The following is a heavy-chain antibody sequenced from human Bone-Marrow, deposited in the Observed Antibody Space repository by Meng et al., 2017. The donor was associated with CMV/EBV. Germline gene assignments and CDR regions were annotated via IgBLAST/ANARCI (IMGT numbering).Heavy chain of an antibody. J-gene: IGHJ2*01. V-gene: IGHV4-61*01. Sequence: ESLKISCTVSGGSVSSGSYYWSWIRQPPGKGLEWIGYIYYSGSTNYNPSLKSRVTISVDTSKNQFSLKLSSVTAADTAVYYCARGDYVPAAIVPTWYFDLWGRGTLVTVSS. CDR3: ARGDYVPAAIVPTWYFDL. D-gene: IGHD2-2*02. CDR1: GGSVSSGSYY. CDR2: IYYSGST.